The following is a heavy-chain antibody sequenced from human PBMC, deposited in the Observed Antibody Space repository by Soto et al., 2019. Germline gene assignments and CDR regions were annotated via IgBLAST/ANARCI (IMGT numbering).Heavy chain of an antibody. D-gene: IGHD5-18*01. CDR1: GGSISSGDYY. CDR2: IDYTGST. J-gene: IGHJ6*02. V-gene: IGHV4-30-4*01. CDR3: ARVSCHNTGYYSVYSMDV. Sequence: PSETLSVTCNVSGGSISSGDYYWTWIRQSPGKGLEWIGYIDYTGSTFYSPSLKSRVTISLDTSENHFSLDRISVTAADTAVYFCARVSCHNTGYYSVYSMDVWGQGTTVTISS.